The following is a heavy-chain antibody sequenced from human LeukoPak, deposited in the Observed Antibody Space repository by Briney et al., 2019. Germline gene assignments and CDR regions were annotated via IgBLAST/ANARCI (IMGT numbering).Heavy chain of an antibody. J-gene: IGHJ4*02. Sequence: GGSLRLSCAASGFTVSSNYMSWVRQAPGKGLEWVSVIYSGGSTYYADSVKGRFTISRDNSKNTLYLQMNSLRAEDTAVYYCARDRRERGYSSGWSALGYWGQGTLVTVSS. V-gene: IGHV3-66*01. CDR1: GFTVSSNY. CDR3: ARDRRERGYSSGWSALGY. CDR2: IYSGGST. D-gene: IGHD6-19*01.